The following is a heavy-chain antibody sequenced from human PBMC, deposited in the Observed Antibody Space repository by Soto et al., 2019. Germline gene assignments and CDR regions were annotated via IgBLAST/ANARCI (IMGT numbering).Heavy chain of an antibody. J-gene: IGHJ4*02. CDR3: ARDLGRDYYDSSGYYSHYYFDY. V-gene: IGHV4-30-4*01. D-gene: IGHD3-22*01. Sequence: PSETLSLTCTVSGGSISSGDYYWSWIRQPPGKGLEWIGYIYYSGSTYYNPSLKSRVTISVDTSKNQFSLKLSSVTAADTAVYYCARDLGRDYYDSSGYYSHYYFDYWGQGTLVTVSS. CDR2: IYYSGST. CDR1: GGSISSGDYY.